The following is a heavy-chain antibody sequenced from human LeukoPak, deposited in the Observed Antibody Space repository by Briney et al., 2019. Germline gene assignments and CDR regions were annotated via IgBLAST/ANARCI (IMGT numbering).Heavy chain of an antibody. V-gene: IGHV4-34*01. CDR2: INHSGST. D-gene: IGHD3-10*01. J-gene: IGHJ4*02. Sequence: SETLSLTCAVYGGSFSGYYWSWIRQPPGKGLEWIGEINHSGSTNYNPSLKSRVTISVDTSKNQFSLKLSSVTAADTAVYYCARVGRPRDFDYSGQGTLVTVSS. CDR1: GGSFSGYY. CDR3: ARVGRPRDFDY.